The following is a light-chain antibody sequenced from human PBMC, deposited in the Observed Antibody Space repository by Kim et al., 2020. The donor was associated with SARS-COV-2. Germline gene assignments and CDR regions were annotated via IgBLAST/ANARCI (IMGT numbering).Light chain of an antibody. Sequence: QSYTISCTGTSSDVGGYNFVSWHQQHPGKAPKLIIYDVNKRPSGVPNRFSGSKSGNTASLTVSGLQAEDEADYYCSSYAGTNNFYVFGTGTKVTVL. V-gene: IGLV2-8*01. CDR1: SSDVGGYNF. J-gene: IGLJ1*01. CDR2: DVN. CDR3: SSYAGTNNFYV.